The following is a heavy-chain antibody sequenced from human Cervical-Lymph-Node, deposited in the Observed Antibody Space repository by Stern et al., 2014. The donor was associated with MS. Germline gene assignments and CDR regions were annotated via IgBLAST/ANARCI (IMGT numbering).Heavy chain of an antibody. Sequence: VQLVESGGGLVPPGGSLRLSCAASGFTFSTSAMSWVRPAPGKGLELVSAISVSGYGTYYADSVKGRFTISRDNSKNTLYLQINSLRAEDTAVYYCAKSPYSSGLYYFDYWGQGTLVTVSS. CDR3: AKSPYSSGLYYFDY. CDR2: ISVSGYGT. V-gene: IGHV3-23*04. J-gene: IGHJ4*02. D-gene: IGHD6-19*01. CDR1: GFTFSTSA.